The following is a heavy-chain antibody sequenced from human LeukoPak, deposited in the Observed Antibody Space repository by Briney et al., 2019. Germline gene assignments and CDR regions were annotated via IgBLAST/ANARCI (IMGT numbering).Heavy chain of an antibody. J-gene: IGHJ6*04. CDR3: VRGWDYQHV. CDR2: IYTSGST. Sequence: PSETLSLTCTVSGGSISSGTYYWTWIRQPAGKGLEWIGRIYTSGSTNYNPSLKSRVTISLDTSKNQFSLKLSSVTAADTAVYYCVRGWDYQHVWGKGTTVTVSS. V-gene: IGHV4-61*02. D-gene: IGHD1-26*01. CDR1: GGSISSGTYY.